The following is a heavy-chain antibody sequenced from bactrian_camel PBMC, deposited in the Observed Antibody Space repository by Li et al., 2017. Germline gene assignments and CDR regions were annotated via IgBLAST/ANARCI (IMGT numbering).Heavy chain of an antibody. CDR1: GHSRGSNC. Sequence: QVQLVESGGDSVQAGGSLRLSCKVSGHSRGSNCVGWYRLPPGRAPAEREGIAAIRRDGGETWYAASVKGRFAISRDAAWNTVYLQMNDLRPEDTAMYYCAADFYNMQLARHYNYWGQGTQVTVS. J-gene: IGHJ4*01. D-gene: IGHD2*01. CDR3: AADFYNMQLARHYNY. V-gene: IGHV3S55*01. CDR2: IRRDGGET.